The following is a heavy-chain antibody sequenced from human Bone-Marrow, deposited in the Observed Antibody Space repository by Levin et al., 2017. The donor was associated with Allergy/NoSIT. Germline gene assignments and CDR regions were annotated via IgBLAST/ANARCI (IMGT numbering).Heavy chain of an antibody. J-gene: IGHJ4*02. CDR1: GFTFSDYA. V-gene: IGHV3-30*04. CDR3: ASSWGDSFSSASSYLDS. D-gene: IGHD2-21*02. Sequence: GESLKISCAASGFTFSDYAMHWVRQAPGKGLEWLTIISYDGNKKFYADSVRGRFTISRDNSKNTLYLQMNSLRVADTAVYYCASSWGDSFSSASSYLDSWGQGTLVTVSS. CDR2: ISYDGNKK.